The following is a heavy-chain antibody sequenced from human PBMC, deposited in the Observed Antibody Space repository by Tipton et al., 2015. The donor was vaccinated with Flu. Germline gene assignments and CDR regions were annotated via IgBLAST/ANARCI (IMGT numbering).Heavy chain of an antibody. CDR2: IYYSGST. D-gene: IGHD6-13*01. J-gene: IGHJ5*02. V-gene: IGHV4-39*07. Sequence: LSLTCTVSGGSISSSSYYWGWIRQPPGKGLEWIGSIYYSGSTYYNPSLKSRVTISVDTSKNQFSLKLSAVTAADTAVYYCARSHRIAAAVEGWFDPWGQGTLVTVSS. CDR1: GGSISSSSYY. CDR3: ARSHRIAAAVEGWFDP.